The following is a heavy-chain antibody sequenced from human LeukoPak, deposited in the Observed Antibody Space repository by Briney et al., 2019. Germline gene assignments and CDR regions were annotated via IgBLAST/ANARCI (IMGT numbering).Heavy chain of an antibody. J-gene: IGHJ4*02. D-gene: IGHD3-9*01. V-gene: IGHV5-51*01. CDR3: ASSPDILTGYPIPSYFDY. CDR2: IYPGDSDT. Sequence: AGESLKISCKGSGYSFTSYWIGWVRQMPGKGLEWMGIIYPGDSDTRYSPSFQGQVTISADKSISTAYLQWSSLKASDTAMYYCASSPDILTGYPIPSYFDYWGQGTLVTVSS. CDR1: GYSFTSYW.